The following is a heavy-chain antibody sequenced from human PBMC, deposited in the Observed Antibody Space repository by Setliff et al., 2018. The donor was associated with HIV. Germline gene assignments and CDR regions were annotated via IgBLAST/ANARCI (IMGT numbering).Heavy chain of an antibody. D-gene: IGHD5-18*01. CDR2: IYYSGST. CDR3: AREDGITALFDY. V-gene: IGHV4-59*01. Sequence: PSETLSLTCTVSGGSISNYYWSWIRQPPGKGLEWIGNIYYSGSTKYNPSLKSRVTMSVDTSKNQFSLKLSSVTAADTAVYYCAREDGITALFDYWGQGTLVTVSS. CDR1: GGSISNYY. J-gene: IGHJ4*02.